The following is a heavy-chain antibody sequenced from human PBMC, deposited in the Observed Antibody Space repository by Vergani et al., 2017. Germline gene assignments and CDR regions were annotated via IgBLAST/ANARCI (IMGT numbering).Heavy chain of an antibody. J-gene: IGHJ4*02. D-gene: IGHD3-22*01. V-gene: IGHV3-23*01. CDR2: ISGSGGST. CDR1: GFTFSSYA. CDR3: AKGYYYDSSGYFPPTFDY. Sequence: EVQLLESGGGLVQPGGSLRLSCAASGFTFSSYAMSWVRQAPGKGLEWVSVISGSGGSTYYADSVKGRFTISRDNSKNTLYLQMNSLRAEDTAVYYCAKGYYYDSSGYFPPTFDYWGQGTLVTVSS.